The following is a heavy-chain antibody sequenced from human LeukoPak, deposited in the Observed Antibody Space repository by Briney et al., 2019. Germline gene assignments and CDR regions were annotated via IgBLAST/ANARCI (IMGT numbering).Heavy chain of an antibody. J-gene: IGHJ1*01. CDR3: ARAPSEIGGYYPEYFRH. CDR1: GFTFSTYW. Sequence: GGSLRLSCAASGFTFSTYWMHWVRQAPGKGPVWVSRIKSDGGTNYADSVKGRFTISRDNAKKTVSLQMNSLRPEDTGVYYCARAPSEIGGYYPEYFRHWGQGTLVTVSS. D-gene: IGHD3-22*01. V-gene: IGHV3-74*01. CDR2: IKSDGGT.